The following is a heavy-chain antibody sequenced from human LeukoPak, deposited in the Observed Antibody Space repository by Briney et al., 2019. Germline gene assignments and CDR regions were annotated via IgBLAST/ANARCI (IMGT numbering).Heavy chain of an antibody. J-gene: IGHJ4*02. CDR3: TGWRGVSNY. D-gene: IGHD3-9*01. CDR1: GFTFSSYA. Sequence: GGSLRLSCAASGFTFSSYAMSWVRQAPGKGLEWVAHIKEDGSEKYYVDSVKGRFTISRDNAKNSLYLQMNSLRAEDTAVYYCTGWRGVSNYWGQGTLVTVSS. V-gene: IGHV3-7*01. CDR2: IKEDGSEK.